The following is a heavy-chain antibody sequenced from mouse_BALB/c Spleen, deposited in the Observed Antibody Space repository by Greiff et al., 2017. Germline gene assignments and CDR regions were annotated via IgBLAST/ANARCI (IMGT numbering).Heavy chain of an antibody. CDR2: ISYSGST. CDR1: GYSITSDYA. Sequence: DVKLQESGPGLVKPSQSLSLTCTVTGYSITSDYAWNWIRQFPGNKLEWMGYISYSGSTSYNPSLKSRISITRDTSKNQFFLQLNSVTTEDTATYYCARSDGNSLLDYWGQGTTLTVSS. CDR3: ARSDGNSLLDY. J-gene: IGHJ2*01. D-gene: IGHD2-1*01. V-gene: IGHV3-2*02.